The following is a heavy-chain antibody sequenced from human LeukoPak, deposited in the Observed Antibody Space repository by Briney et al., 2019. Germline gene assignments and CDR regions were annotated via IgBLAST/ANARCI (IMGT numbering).Heavy chain of an antibody. Sequence: QPGGSLRLSCAASGFTFSRYWMHWVRQAPGKGLVWVSRINSDGSSTNYADSVKGRFTISRDNAKNTLYLQMNSLRAEDTAVYYCARLGDYSNAHWFDPWGQGTLVTVSS. V-gene: IGHV3-74*01. CDR2: INSDGSST. D-gene: IGHD4-11*01. CDR1: GFTFSRYW. J-gene: IGHJ5*02. CDR3: ARLGDYSNAHWFDP.